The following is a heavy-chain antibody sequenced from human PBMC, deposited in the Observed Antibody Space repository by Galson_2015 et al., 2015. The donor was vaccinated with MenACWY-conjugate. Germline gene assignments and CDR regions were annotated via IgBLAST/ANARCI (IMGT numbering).Heavy chain of an antibody. CDR3: TTGGSG. D-gene: IGHD5-12*01. CDR2: TKSKRDDEKT. CDR1: GFTFSNEW. V-gene: IGHV3-15*01. J-gene: IGHJ3*01. Sequence: SLRLSCAASGFTFSNEWMLWVRQAPGKGLEWVGRTKSKRDDEKTDYAAPVKGRFTISRDDSKNTLYLQMNSLKSEDTGIYYCTTGGSGWGQGTMVTVSS.